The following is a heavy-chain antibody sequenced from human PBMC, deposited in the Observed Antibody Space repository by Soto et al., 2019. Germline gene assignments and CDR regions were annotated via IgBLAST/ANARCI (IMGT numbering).Heavy chain of an antibody. CDR1: GFTFSSYA. D-gene: IGHD6-19*01. CDR2: ISGSGGST. J-gene: IGHJ4*02. CDR3: AKGPYSSGWYLNIDY. Sequence: LRLSCAASGFTFSSYAMSWVRQAPGKGLEWVSAISGSGGSTYYADSVKGRFTISRDNSKNTLYLQMNSLRAEDTAVYYCAKGPYSSGWYLNIDYWGQGTLVTVS. V-gene: IGHV3-23*01.